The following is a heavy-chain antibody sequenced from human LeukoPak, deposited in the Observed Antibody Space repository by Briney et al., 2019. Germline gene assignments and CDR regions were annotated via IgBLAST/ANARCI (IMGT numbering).Heavy chain of an antibody. J-gene: IGHJ6*03. CDR2: ISGSDGST. V-gene: IGHV3-23*01. CDR3: AKAHSSTSPRYYYMDV. D-gene: IGHD2-2*01. CDR1: GFTFSSYA. Sequence: PGGSLRLSCAASGFTFSSYAMSWVRQAPGKGLEWVSAISGSDGSTYYADSVKGRFTISRDNSKNTLYLQMNSLRAEDTAVYYCAKAHSSTSPRYYYMDVWGKGTTVTVSS.